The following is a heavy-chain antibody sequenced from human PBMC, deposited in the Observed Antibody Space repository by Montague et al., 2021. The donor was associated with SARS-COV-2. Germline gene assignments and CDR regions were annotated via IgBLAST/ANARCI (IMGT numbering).Heavy chain of an antibody. CDR3: SRDWYDTSGPYFDN. CDR2: VYPSVTT. V-gene: IGHV4-59*02. CDR1: GDSVSNHY. Sequence: SETLSLTCIVSGDSVSNHYWSRIRQHPGKGLVWIGYVYPSVTTNYNPSFKSRVSISVETSKNQVSLRLTSVTAADTAVYFCSRDWYDTSGPYFDNWGQGTQVTVSS. D-gene: IGHD3-22*01. J-gene: IGHJ4*02.